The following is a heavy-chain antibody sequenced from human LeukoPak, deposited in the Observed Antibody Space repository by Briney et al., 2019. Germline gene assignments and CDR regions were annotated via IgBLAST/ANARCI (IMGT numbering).Heavy chain of an antibody. J-gene: IGHJ4*02. V-gene: IGHV1-46*01. CDR2: INPSGDST. CDR1: GYTFTNYY. CDR3: ARGYSSSYRIDY. Sequence: GASVKVSCKASGYTFTNYYMLWVRQAPGQGLEWMGVINPSGDSTRYEQKFQDRVTMTRETSTRTVYMELSSLRSEDTAVYYCARGYSSSYRIDYWGQGTLVTVSS. D-gene: IGHD6-19*01.